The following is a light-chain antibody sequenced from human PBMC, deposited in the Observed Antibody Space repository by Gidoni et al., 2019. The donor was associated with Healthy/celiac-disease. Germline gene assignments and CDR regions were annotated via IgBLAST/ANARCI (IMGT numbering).Light chain of an antibody. V-gene: IGKV3-15*01. CDR3: PQYNNWPRGGT. CDR2: GAS. J-gene: IGKJ1*01. Sequence: EIVMTQSPATLSVSPGERATLSCRASQSVSSNLAWYQQKPGQAPRLLIYGASTRATGIPAKFSGSGSGTGFTLTISNPPFEDFAVYFCPQYNNWPRGGTFGQXTKVEIK. CDR1: QSVSSN.